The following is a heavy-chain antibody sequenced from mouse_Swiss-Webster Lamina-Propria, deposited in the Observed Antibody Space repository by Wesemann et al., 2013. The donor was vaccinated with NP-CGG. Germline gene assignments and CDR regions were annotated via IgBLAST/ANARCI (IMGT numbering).Heavy chain of an antibody. V-gene: IGHV5-17*02. D-gene: IGHD3-1*01. CDR2: ISSGSSTI. J-gene: IGHJ3*01. Sequence: EMVLEWVAYISSGSSTIYYADTVKGRFTISRDNPKNTLFLQMTSLRSEDTAMYYCARSARATAWFAYWGQGTLVTVSA. CDR3: ARSARATAWFAY.